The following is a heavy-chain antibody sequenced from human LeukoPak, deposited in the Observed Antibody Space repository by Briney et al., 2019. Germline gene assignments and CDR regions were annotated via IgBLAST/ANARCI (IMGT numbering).Heavy chain of an antibody. D-gene: IGHD1-1*01. CDR3: ARVVQEGILEYYYYMDV. J-gene: IGHJ6*03. CDR2: INTNTGNP. V-gene: IGHV7-4-1*02. Sequence: ASVKVSCKASGYTFTSYAMNWVRQAPGQGLEWMGWINTNTGNPTYAQGFTGRFVFSLDTSVSTAYLQISSLKAEDTAMYYCARVVQEGILEYYYYMDVWGKGTTVTVSS. CDR1: GYTFTSYA.